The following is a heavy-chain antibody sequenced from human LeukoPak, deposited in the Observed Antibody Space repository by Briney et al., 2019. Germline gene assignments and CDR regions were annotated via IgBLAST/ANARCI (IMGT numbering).Heavy chain of an antibody. D-gene: IGHD5-12*01. CDR1: GGSISSYY. V-gene: IGHV4-59*01. CDR3: ARASGFLHAFDY. J-gene: IGHJ4*02. CDR2: IYYSGST. Sequence: SETLSLTCTVSGGSISSYYWSWIRQPPGKGLEWIGYIYYSGSTNYNPSLKSRVTISVDTSKNQFSLKLSSVTAADTAVYYCARASGFLHAFDYWGQGTLVTVSS.